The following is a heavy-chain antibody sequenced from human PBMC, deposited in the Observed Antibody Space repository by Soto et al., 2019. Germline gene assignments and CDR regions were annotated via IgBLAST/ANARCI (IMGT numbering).Heavy chain of an antibody. CDR2: INPSDGTT. V-gene: IGHV1-46*03. D-gene: IGHD6-13*01. Sequence: GASVKVSCKTSGYPFGSNYMHWVRQATGQGFEWMGIINPSDGTTTYAQKFQGRPTTTRDTTSTTLFMELSSRKAEDTAYYYCGRVEQQLAETFDHWGQGSLVTVSS. CDR3: GRVEQQLAETFDH. J-gene: IGHJ4*02. CDR1: GYPFGSNY.